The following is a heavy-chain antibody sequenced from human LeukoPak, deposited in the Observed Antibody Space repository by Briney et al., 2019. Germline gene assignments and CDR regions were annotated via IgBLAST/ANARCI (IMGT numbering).Heavy chain of an antibody. CDR2: IGNTGRTI. Sequence: GGSLRLSCAASGFTFSSYEMNWVRQAPGRGLEWVSYIGNTGRTIYYTDSVKGRFTISRDNSKNTLYLQMNSLRAEDTAVYYCASSPREYSGYDYDYWGQGTLVTVSS. V-gene: IGHV3-48*03. J-gene: IGHJ4*02. CDR1: GFTFSSYE. D-gene: IGHD5-12*01. CDR3: ASSPREYSGYDYDY.